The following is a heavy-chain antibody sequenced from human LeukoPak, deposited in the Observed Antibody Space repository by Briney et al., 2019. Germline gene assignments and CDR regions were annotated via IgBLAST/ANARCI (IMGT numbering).Heavy chain of an antibody. CDR3: AKCAIFGDYADDY. CDR1: GFTFSSYG. D-gene: IGHD3-10*01. CDR2: ISYDGSNK. Sequence: GGSLRLSCAASGFTFSSYGMHWVRQAPGKGLEWVAVISYDGSNKYYADSVKGRFTISRDNSKNTLYLQMNSLRAEDTAVYYCAKCAIFGDYADDYWGQGTLVAVSS. J-gene: IGHJ4*02. V-gene: IGHV3-30*18.